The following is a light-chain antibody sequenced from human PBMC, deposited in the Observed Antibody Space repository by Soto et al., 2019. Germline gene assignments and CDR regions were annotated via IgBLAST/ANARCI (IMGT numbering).Light chain of an antibody. Sequence: DIQMTQSPSSLSASVGDRVTITCRASQSISSYLNWYQQKPGKAPKLLIYAASSLQSGVPSRFSGSGSGTDFTLTISSLQPEDFATYYCQQSYSTPPGTFGQGTQV. V-gene: IGKV1-39*01. CDR1: QSISSY. J-gene: IGKJ1*01. CDR2: AAS. CDR3: QQSYSTPPGT.